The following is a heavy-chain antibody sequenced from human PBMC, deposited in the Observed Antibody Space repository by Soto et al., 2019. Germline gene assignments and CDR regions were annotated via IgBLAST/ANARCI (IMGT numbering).Heavy chain of an antibody. CDR1: GFTFDDYA. Sequence: PGGSLRLSCAASGFTFDDYAMHWVRQAPGKGLEWVSGISWNSGIIDYADSVKGRFTISRDNAKNSLYLQMNSLTAADTAVYYCARETYGDYVGYFDPWGQGTLVTVSS. CDR2: ISWNSGII. D-gene: IGHD4-17*01. CDR3: ARETYGDYVGYFDP. V-gene: IGHV3-9*01. J-gene: IGHJ5*02.